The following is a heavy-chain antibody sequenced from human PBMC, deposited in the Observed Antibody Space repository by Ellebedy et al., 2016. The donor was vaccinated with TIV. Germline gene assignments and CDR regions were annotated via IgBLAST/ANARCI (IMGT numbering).Heavy chain of an antibody. J-gene: IGHJ4*02. CDR3: ARTSWEGCSGGSCYSYLDY. CDR1: GGTFSSYA. Sequence: AASVKVSCKASGGTFSSYAISWVRQAPGQGLEWMGRIIPILGIANYAQKFQGRVTITADKSTSTAYMELSSLRSEDTAVYYCARTSWEGCSGGSCYSYLDYWGQGTLVTVSS. CDR2: IIPILGIA. V-gene: IGHV1-69*04. D-gene: IGHD2-15*01.